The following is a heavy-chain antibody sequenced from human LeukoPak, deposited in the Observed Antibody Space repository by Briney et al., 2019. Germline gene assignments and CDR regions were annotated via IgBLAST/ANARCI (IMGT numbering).Heavy chain of an antibody. CDR1: CSSYW. D-gene: IGHD3-3*01. Sequence: CSSYWIGWVRQMPGKVLEWMGIIYPGDSDTRYSPSLQGQVTISVDTSIGTAYLQWSSLKASDTAIYYCARQNDFRLDYWGQGTLVTVSS. J-gene: IGHJ4*02. CDR2: IYPGDSDT. V-gene: IGHV5-51*01. CDR3: ARQNDFRLDY.